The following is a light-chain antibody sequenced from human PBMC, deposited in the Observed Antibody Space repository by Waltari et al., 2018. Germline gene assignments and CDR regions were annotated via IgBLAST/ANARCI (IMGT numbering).Light chain of an antibody. V-gene: IGKV3-15*01. CDR2: CAS. CDR1: QNVNSN. Sequence: EIIMTQSPATLSLSPGERATLSCRASQNVNSNLAWYQQKPGQAPRLLSYCASIRATGIPARFSGSGSGTQFTLTINSLQSEDSAVYFCQQHNDWPPWTFGQGTKVELK. CDR3: QQHNDWPPWT. J-gene: IGKJ1*01.